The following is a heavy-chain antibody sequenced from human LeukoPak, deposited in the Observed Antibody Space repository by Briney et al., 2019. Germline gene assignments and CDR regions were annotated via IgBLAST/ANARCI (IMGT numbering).Heavy chain of an antibody. CDR3: ARSGYTYGVDFDN. J-gene: IGHJ4*03. D-gene: IGHD5-18*01. CDR2: ITAYHGNT. Sequence: AAVKVSCKGSGYTFTHYGIGWVRQAPGQGLEGVGWITAYHGNTNYAQDTQDTLTMTTATSTSTAYIALRSRRSDDTAIYYCARSGYTYGVDFDNWGHGTLGTPSS. V-gene: IGHV1-18*01. CDR1: GYTFTHYG.